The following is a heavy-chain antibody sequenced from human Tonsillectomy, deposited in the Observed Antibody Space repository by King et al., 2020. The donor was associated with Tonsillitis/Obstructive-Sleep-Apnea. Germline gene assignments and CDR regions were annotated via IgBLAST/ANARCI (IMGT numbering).Heavy chain of an antibody. V-gene: IGHV2-70*11. CDR2: IDWDDDK. J-gene: IGHJ4*02. CDR3: ARAMVRGVIINRFAY. D-gene: IGHD3-10*01. CDR1: GFSLSTSGMC. Sequence: VTLKESGPALVKPTQTLTLTCTFSGFSLSTSGMCVSWIRQPPGKALEWLARIDWDDDKYYSTSLKTRLTISKDTSKNQVVLTMTNMDPVDTATYYCARAMVRGVIINRFAYWGQGTLVTVSS.